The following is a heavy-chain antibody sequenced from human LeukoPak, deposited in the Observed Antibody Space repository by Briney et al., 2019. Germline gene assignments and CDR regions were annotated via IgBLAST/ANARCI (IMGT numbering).Heavy chain of an antibody. CDR3: ARALVDYYDSSGYYHPDWYFDL. CDR2: IYTSGST. D-gene: IGHD3-22*01. V-gene: IGHV4-61*02. Sequence: SETLSLTCTVSGGSISSGSYYWSWIRQPAGKGLEWIGRIYTSGSTNYNPSLKSRVTISVDTSKNQFSLKLSSVTAADTAVYYCARALVDYYDSSGYYHPDWYFDLWGRGALVTVFS. CDR1: GGSISSGSYY. J-gene: IGHJ2*01.